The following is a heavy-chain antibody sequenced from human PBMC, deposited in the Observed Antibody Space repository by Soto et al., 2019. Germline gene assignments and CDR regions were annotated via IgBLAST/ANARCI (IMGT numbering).Heavy chain of an antibody. Sequence: QLQLHESGPGLVKPSETLSLTCAVSGDSMSSSDYYWGWIRQPPGKGLEWIGSIYYSGSTYYNPSLLSRVAISVETTKNQFSLKLKSVTAADTAIYYCARRTVNIRTFYSGLKTHCFDYWGHGAPVTVSS. CDR2: IYYSGST. CDR1: GDSMSSSDYY. V-gene: IGHV4-39*01. D-gene: IGHD6-19*01. CDR3: ARRTVNIRTFYSGLKTHCFDY. J-gene: IGHJ4*01.